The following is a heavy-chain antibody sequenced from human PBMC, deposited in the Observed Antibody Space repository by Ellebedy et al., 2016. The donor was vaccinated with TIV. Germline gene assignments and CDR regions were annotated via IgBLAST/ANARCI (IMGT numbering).Heavy chain of an antibody. Sequence: GSLRLXCAVYGASFSHYYWSWIRLPPGKGLEWIGEINHSGSTYYNPSLKSRVSMSVDRSKNQFSLKLNSLSAADTAVYFCARGRGGSYSIPFDVWGQGALVTVSS. CDR1: GASFSHYY. V-gene: IGHV4-34*01. CDR2: INHSGST. J-gene: IGHJ4*02. CDR3: ARGRGGSYSIPFDV. D-gene: IGHD1-26*01.